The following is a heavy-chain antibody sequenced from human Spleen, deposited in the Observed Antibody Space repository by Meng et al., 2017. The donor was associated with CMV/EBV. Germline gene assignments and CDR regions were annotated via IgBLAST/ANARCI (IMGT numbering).Heavy chain of an antibody. V-gene: IGHV3-74*01. D-gene: IGHD2-15*01. J-gene: IGHJ6*02. CDR2: INSDGSST. Sequence: GESLKISCAASGFTFSSYWMHWVRQAPGKGLVWVSRINSDGSSTSYADSVKGRFTISRDNAKNTLYLQMNSLRAEDTAVYYCARLGYCSGGSCWGMDVWGQGTTVTVSS. CDR3: ARLGYCSGGSCWGMDV. CDR1: GFTFSSYW.